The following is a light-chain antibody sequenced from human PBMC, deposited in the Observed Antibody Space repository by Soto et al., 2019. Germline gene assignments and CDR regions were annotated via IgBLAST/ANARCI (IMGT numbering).Light chain of an antibody. Sequence: QSVLTQPRSVSGSPGQSVTISCTGTSSDVGGYRYVSWYQQHPGKAPKVIIFDVNKRPSGVPGRFSGSKSGNTASLTISGLQTEDDGDYYCCSYTGSFYICGTGTKVTVL. CDR1: SSDVGGYRY. CDR2: DVN. J-gene: IGLJ1*01. V-gene: IGLV2-11*01. CDR3: CSYTGSFYI.